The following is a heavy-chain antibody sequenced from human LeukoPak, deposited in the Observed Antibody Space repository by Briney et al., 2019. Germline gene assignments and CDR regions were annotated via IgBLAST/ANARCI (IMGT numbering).Heavy chain of an antibody. CDR3: ARSPTYYDFWIDI. J-gene: IGHJ3*02. D-gene: IGHD3-3*01. CDR2: IYYSGST. Sequence: SETLSLTCTVSGGSISSYYWSWIRQPPGKGLEWVGYIYYSGSTNYNPSLKSRVTISVDTSKNQFSLKLSSVTAADTSVYYRARSPTYYDFWIDIWGQGTMVTVSS. CDR1: GGSISSYY. V-gene: IGHV4-59*08.